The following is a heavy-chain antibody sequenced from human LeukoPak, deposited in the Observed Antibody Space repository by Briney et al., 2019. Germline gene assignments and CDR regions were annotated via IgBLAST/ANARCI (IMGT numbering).Heavy chain of an antibody. Sequence: GGSLRLSCKASGFTFSSYWMHWVRQIPGRGLAWVSRINGDGSDTNSADSVKGRFTISRDNAKNTLYLQMNSLRAEDTAVYYCVRGLGSGYSYAYGVYWGQGTLVTVSS. V-gene: IGHV3-74*01. CDR2: INGDGSDT. CDR1: GFTFSSYW. D-gene: IGHD5-18*01. CDR3: VRGLGSGYSYAYGVY. J-gene: IGHJ4*02.